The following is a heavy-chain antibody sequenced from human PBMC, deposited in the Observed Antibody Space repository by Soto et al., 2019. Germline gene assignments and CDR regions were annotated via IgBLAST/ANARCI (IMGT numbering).Heavy chain of an antibody. CDR2: ISRGGSYI. Sequence: GGSLTLSCAASGFTLTDFKMIWVRHATGKGLEWVSFISRGGSYIYYADSVKGRFTIYRDNSKTSLYLQMNSLRAEDTAVYYCARGHDYWGQGTLVTVSS. CDR3: ARGHDY. J-gene: IGHJ4*02. V-gene: IGHV3-21*01. CDR1: GFTLTDFK.